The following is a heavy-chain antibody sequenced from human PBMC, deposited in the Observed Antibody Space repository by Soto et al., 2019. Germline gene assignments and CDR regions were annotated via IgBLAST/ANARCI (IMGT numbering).Heavy chain of an antibody. Sequence: EVQLEESGGDLVQPGGSLRLSCAASGFTLSAYWMTWVRQAPGKGLEWVANINRDGSKKSYLDSVRGRFTISRDNVGNSLYLQMDSLRTDDTALYYCARDVSPGSSGLYLDAFDIWGQGALVTVS. CDR1: GFTLSAYW. J-gene: IGHJ3*02. CDR3: ARDVSPGSSGLYLDAFDI. CDR2: INRDGSKK. V-gene: IGHV3-7*05. D-gene: IGHD6-25*01.